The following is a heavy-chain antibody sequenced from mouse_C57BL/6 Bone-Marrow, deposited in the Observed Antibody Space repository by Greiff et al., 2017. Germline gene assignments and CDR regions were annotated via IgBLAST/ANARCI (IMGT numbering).Heavy chain of an antibody. V-gene: IGHV1-82*01. J-gene: IGHJ1*03. CDR3: ARRDYLYYYGPNWYFDV. D-gene: IGHD1-1*01. CDR1: GYAFSSSW. Sequence: LQESGPELVKPGASVKISCKASGYAFSSSWMNWVKQRPGKGLEWIGRIYPGDGDTNYNGKFKGKATLTADKSSSTAYMQLSSLTSEDSAVYFCARRDYLYYYGPNWYFDVWGTGTTVTVSS. CDR2: IYPGDGDT.